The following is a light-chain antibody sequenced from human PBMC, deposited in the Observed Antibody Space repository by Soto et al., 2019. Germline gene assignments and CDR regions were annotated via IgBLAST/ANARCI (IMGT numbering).Light chain of an antibody. CDR3: QQVNNYPLT. V-gene: IGKV1-9*01. CDR1: QGLSSY. CDR2: AAS. J-gene: IGKJ4*01. Sequence: IQLTQSPSSLSASVGDRVTITCRASQGLSSYLAWFQQKPGKAPKLLIYAASTLQTGVPSRFSGSESGTDFTLTIRSLQPDDFATYYCQQVNNYPLTFVGGTKVEIK.